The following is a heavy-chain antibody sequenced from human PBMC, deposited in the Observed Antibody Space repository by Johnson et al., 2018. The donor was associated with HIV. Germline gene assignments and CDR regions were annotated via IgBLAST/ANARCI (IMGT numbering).Heavy chain of an antibody. CDR2: IYSGGST. Sequence: VQLVESGGGLVQPGGSLRLSCAASGFSVSSTYMSWVRQAPGKGLEWVSVIYSGGSTYYADSVKGRFTISRDNSKNTLYLQMNSLRAEDTAVYYCARRDDIRNGAFDIWGQGTMVTVSS. D-gene: IGHD3-22*01. J-gene: IGHJ3*02. CDR3: ARRDDIRNGAFDI. CDR1: GFSVSSTY. V-gene: IGHV3-66*04.